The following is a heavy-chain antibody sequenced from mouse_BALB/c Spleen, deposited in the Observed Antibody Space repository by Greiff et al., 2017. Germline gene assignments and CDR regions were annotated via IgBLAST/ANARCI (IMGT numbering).Heavy chain of an antibody. J-gene: IGHJ2*01. V-gene: IGHV1-7*01. D-gene: IGHD1-1*01. CDR2: INPSTGYT. CDR3: ARSSPYYFDY. Sequence: QVQLKESGAELAKPGASVKMSCKASGYTFTSYWMHWVKQRPGQGLEWIGYINPSTGYTEYNQKFKDKATLTADKSSSTAYMQLSSLTSEDSAVYYCARSSPYYFDYWGQGTTLTVSS. CDR1: GYTFTSYW.